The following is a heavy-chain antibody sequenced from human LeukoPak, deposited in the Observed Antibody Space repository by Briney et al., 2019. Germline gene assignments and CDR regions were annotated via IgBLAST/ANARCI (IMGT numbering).Heavy chain of an antibody. CDR2: INHSGST. CDR1: GGSFSGYY. CDR3: ARSYDSANWFDP. V-gene: IGHV4-34*01. D-gene: IGHD3-22*01. J-gene: IGHJ5*02. Sequence: PSETLSLTCAVYGGSFSGYYWSWIRQPPGKGLEWIGEINHSGSTNYNPSLKSRVTISVDTPKNQFSLKLSSVTAADTAVYYCARSYDSANWFDPWGQGTLVTVSS.